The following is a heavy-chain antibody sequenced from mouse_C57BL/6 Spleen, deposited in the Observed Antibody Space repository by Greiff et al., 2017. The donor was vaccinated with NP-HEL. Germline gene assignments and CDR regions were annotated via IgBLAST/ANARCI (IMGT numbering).Heavy chain of an antibody. CDR2: LYPGDGDT. D-gene: IGHD2-4*01. J-gene: IGHJ1*03. CDR3: AKGDYGRYFDV. V-gene: IGHV1-82*01. CDR1: GYAFSSSW. Sequence: QVQLQQSGPELVKPGASVKISCKASGYAFSSSWMNWVKQRPGKGLEWIGRLYPGDGDTNYNGKFKGKATLTADKSSSTAYMQLSSLTSEDSAVYFCAKGDYGRYFDVWGTGTTVTVSS.